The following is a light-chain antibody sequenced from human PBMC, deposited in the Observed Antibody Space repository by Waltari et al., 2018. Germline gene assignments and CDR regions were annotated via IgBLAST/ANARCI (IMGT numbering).Light chain of an antibody. CDR2: AAS. CDR1: QSISSY. Sequence: DIQMTQSPSSLSASVGDRVTITCRPSQSISSYLNWYQQKPGKAPKLLIYAASSLQSGGPSRFSGSGSGTDFTLTISSLQPEDFATYYCQQSYSTLLTFGGGTKVEIK. CDR3: QQSYSTLLT. V-gene: IGKV1-39*01. J-gene: IGKJ4*01.